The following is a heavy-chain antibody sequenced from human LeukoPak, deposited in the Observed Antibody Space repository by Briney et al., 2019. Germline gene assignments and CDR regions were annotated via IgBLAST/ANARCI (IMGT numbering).Heavy chain of an antibody. D-gene: IGHD3-3*01. Sequence: PGGSLRLSCAASGFTFSSYAMSWVRQAPGKGLEWVSAISGSGGSTYYADSVKGRFTISRDNSKNTLYLQMNSLRAEDTAVYYCAKIRPPYYDFWSDAFDIWGQGTMVTVSS. CDR1: GFTFSSYA. CDR2: ISGSGGST. CDR3: AKIRPPYYDFWSDAFDI. V-gene: IGHV3-23*01. J-gene: IGHJ3*02.